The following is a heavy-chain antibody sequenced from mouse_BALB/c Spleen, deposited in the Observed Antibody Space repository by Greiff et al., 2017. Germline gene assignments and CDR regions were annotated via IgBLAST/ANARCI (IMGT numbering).Heavy chain of an antibody. CDR3: AIGNPKTTWFAY. CDR1: GYSITSDYA. D-gene: IGHD2-1*01. V-gene: IGHV3-2*02. CDR2: ISYSGST. Sequence: EVQLQQSGPGLVKPSQSLSLTCTVTGYSITSDYAWNWIRQFPGNKLEWMGYISYSGSTSYNPSLKSRISITRDTSKNQFFLQLNSVTTEDTATYYSAIGNPKTTWFAYWGQGTLVTVSA. J-gene: IGHJ3*01.